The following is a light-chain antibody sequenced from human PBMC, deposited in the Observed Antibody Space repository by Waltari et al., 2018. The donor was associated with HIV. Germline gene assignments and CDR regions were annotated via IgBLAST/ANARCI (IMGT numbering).Light chain of an antibody. J-gene: IGLJ1*01. Sequence: QTVVTQEPSLTVSTGGTVTLTCASSTAAVTSGNYPNWFQQKPGQAPRGLIYSTSNKNSWTPARFSGSLLGGKAALTLSGVQPEDEAEYYCLLYYGGAQRYVFGTGTKVTVL. CDR3: LLYYGGAQRYV. CDR1: TAAVTSGNY. CDR2: STS. V-gene: IGLV7-43*01.